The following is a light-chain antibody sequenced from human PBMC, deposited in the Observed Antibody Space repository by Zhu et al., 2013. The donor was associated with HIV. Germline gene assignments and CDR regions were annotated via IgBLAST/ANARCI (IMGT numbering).Light chain of an antibody. J-gene: IGKJ1*01. CDR1: QSLLHSNGYNY. V-gene: IGKV2-28*01. Sequence: DIVLTQSPLSLPVTPGEPASISCRASQSLLHSNGYNYLDWYLQKPGQSPQLLIYLGSNQASGVPDRFRGSGSGTNFTLTISRVEAEDVGVYYCMQALLAPDTFGQGTKVEI. CDR3: MQALLAPDT. CDR2: LGS.